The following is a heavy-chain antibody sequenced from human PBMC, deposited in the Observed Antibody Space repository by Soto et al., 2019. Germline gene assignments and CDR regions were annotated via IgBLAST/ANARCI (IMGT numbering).Heavy chain of an antibody. CDR3: ARDLGCISTSCYGYYFDY. Sequence: GGSLRLSCAASGFSFSSYAMHWVRQAPGKGLEWVAVISYDGSNKYYADSVKGRFTISRDNSKNTRYLQMNSLRAEDTAVYYCARDLGCISTSCYGYYFDYWGQGTLVTVSS. V-gene: IGHV3-30-3*01. CDR2: ISYDGSNK. CDR1: GFSFSSYA. J-gene: IGHJ4*02. D-gene: IGHD2-2*01.